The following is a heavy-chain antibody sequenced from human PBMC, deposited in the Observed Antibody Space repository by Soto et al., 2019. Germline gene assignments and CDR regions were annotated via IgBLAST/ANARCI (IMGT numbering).Heavy chain of an antibody. CDR2: ISGYNGNT. CDR3: ARGSRLFGVVIFQHYDMDV. J-gene: IGHJ6*02. V-gene: IGHV1-18*01. CDR1: GYTFSSYG. D-gene: IGHD3-3*01. Sequence: QVQLVQSGTEVKKPGASVKVSCKASGYTFSSYGISWVRQAPGQGLEWMGWISGYNGNTKYAQKLQRRVTMTTDTSTSTAYVELRSLRSDDTAVYYCARGSRLFGVVIFQHYDMDVWGQGTTVTVSS.